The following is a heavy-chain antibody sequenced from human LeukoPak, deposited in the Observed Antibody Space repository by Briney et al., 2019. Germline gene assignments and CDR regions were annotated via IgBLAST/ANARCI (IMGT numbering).Heavy chain of an antibody. V-gene: IGHV3-30*18. D-gene: IGHD2-2*01. CDR1: GFTFSSYG. Sequence: PGRSLRPSCAASGFTFSSYGMHWVRQAPGKGLEWVAVISYDGSNKYYADSVKGRFTISRDNSKNTLYLQMNSLRAEDTAVYYCAKDTTCSSTSCLAYYYYGMDVWGTGTTVTVSS. CDR2: ISYDGSNK. CDR3: AKDTTCSSTSCLAYYYYGMDV. J-gene: IGHJ6*04.